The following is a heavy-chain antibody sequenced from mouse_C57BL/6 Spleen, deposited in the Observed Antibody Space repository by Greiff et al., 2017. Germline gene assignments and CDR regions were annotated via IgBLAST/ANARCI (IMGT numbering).Heavy chain of an antibody. CDR1: GYTFTSYW. CDR3: AREGTGDYAMDY. Sequence: VQLQQPGAELVKPGASVTMSCKASGYTFTSYWITWVKQRPGQGLEWIGDIYPGSGSTNYNEKFKSKATLTVDTSSSTAYMQLSSLTSEDSAVYYCAREGTGDYAMDYWGQGTSVTVSS. D-gene: IGHD3-3*01. J-gene: IGHJ4*01. CDR2: IYPGSGST. V-gene: IGHV1-55*01.